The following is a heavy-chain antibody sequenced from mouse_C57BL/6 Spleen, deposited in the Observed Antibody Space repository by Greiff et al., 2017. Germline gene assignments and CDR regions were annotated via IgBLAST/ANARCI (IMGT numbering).Heavy chain of an antibody. CDR3: ARDYGSSYGY. D-gene: IGHD1-1*01. CDR1: GFTFSDYG. Sequence: EVMLVESGGGLVKPGGSLKLSCAASGFTFSDYGMHWVRQAPEKGLEWVAYISSGSSTIYYADTVKGRFTISRDNAKNTLFLQMTSLRTEDTAMYYCARDYGSSYGYWGQGTTLTVSS. CDR2: ISSGSSTI. V-gene: IGHV5-17*01. J-gene: IGHJ2*01.